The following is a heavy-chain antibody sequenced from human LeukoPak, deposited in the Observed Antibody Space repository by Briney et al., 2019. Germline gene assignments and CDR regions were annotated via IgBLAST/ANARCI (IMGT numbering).Heavy chain of an antibody. Sequence: SLRLSCAASGFTFDDYAMHWVRQAPWKGLEWVSGISWNSGSIGYADSVKGRFTISRDNAKNSLYLQMNSLRAEDTALYYCAKSVTGYSYGYDYWGQGTLVTVSS. CDR2: ISWNSGSI. J-gene: IGHJ4*02. CDR1: GFTFDDYA. V-gene: IGHV3-9*01. D-gene: IGHD5-18*01. CDR3: AKSVTGYSYGYDY.